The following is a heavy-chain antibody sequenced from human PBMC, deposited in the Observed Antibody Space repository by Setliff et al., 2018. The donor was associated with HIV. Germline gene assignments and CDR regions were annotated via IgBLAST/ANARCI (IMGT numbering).Heavy chain of an antibody. Sequence: ASVKVSCKASGYLFTGYYMHWVRQAPGQGLEWMGWINVNSGGTKYAQKFQGRVTMTRDTSISTAYMEMSSLRSDDTAVYYCAREGGPIYYFDYWSQGTLVTVSS. CDR1: GYLFTGYY. CDR2: INVNSGGT. D-gene: IGHD3-16*01. J-gene: IGHJ4*02. V-gene: IGHV1-2*02. CDR3: AREGGPIYYFDY.